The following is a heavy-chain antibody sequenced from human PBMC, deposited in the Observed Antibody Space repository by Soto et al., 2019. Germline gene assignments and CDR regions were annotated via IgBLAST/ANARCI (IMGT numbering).Heavy chain of an antibody. D-gene: IGHD5-18*01. Sequence: QLQLQESGPGLVKPSETLSLTCTVSGGSISSSSYYWGWIRQPPGKGLEWIGSIYYSGSTYYNPSLKSRVTIAVDTSKNQFSLKLSSVTAADTAVFYCARQIQIWLTAARYYYYGMDVWGQGTTVTVSS. CDR2: IYYSGST. CDR3: ARQIQIWLTAARYYYYGMDV. V-gene: IGHV4-39*01. CDR1: GGSISSSSYY. J-gene: IGHJ6*02.